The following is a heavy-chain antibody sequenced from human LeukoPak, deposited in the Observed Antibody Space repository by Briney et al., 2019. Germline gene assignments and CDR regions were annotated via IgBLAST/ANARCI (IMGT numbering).Heavy chain of an antibody. CDR3: ARWNRPRYCSGGSCYSTPHFDY. CDR1: GGTFSSYA. Sequence: SVKVSCKASGGTFSSYAISWVRQAPGQGLEWMGGIIPIFGTANYAQKFQGRVTITADESTSTAYMELSSLRSEDTAVYYCARWNRPRYCSGGSCYSTPHFDYWGQGTLVTVSS. V-gene: IGHV1-69*13. J-gene: IGHJ4*02. D-gene: IGHD2-15*01. CDR2: IIPIFGTA.